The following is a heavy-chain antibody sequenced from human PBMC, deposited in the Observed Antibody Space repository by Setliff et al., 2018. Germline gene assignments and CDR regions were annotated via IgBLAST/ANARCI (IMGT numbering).Heavy chain of an antibody. CDR1: GGTFSDYY. D-gene: IGHD6-6*01. J-gene: IGHJ5*02. CDR2: INHSGST. V-gene: IGHV4-34*01. Sequence: PSETLSLTCATSGGTFSDYYWTWIRQPPGKGLEWVGEINHSGSTDYSPSLKSRVTISVDTSKNQFSLNLKSVTAADAAVYYCARGRNVAARLLDTWGQGSRVTVSS. CDR3: ARGRNVAARLLDT.